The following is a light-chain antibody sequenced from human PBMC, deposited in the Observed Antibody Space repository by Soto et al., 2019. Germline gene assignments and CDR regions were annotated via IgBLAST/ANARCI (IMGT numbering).Light chain of an antibody. V-gene: IGLV2-14*01. J-gene: IGLJ1*01. CDR1: SSDVGMYNY. CDR3: SSYTTSSTRV. Sequence: QSALTQPASVSGSPGQSISISCTGTSSDVGMYNYVSWYQQHPGKAPKLMIYQVTNRPSGVSNRFPCSKSGNTASLTIAGLQAEDEADYYCSSYTTSSTRVFATGTKATVL. CDR2: QVT.